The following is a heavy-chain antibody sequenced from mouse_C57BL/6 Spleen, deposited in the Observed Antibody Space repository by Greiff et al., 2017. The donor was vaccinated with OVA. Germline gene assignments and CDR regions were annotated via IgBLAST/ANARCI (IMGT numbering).Heavy chain of an antibody. CDR2: IRNKANGYTT. CDR1: GFTFTDYY. CDR3: ARNWDGGRYYFDY. V-gene: IGHV7-3*01. D-gene: IGHD4-1*01. J-gene: IGHJ2*01. Sequence: EVQLVESGGGLVQPGGSLSLSCAASGFTFTDYYMSWVRQPPGKALEWLGFIRNKANGYTTEYSASVKGRFTISRDNSQSILYLQMNALRAEDSATYYCARNWDGGRYYFDYWGQGTTLTVSS.